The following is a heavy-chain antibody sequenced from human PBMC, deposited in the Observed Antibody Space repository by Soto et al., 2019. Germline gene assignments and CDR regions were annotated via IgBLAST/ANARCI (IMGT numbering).Heavy chain of an antibody. V-gene: IGHV3-23*01. J-gene: IGHJ4*02. CDR3: ARTLYYYDSSGFPDSYYFDY. Sequence: GGSLRLSCAASGLTFSSYAMSWVRQAPGKGLEWVSAISGSGGSTYYADSVKDRFTISRDNSKNTLFLQMNSLRAEDTAVYYFARTLYYYDSSGFPDSYYFDYWGQGTLVTVSS. CDR2: ISGSGGST. D-gene: IGHD3-22*01. CDR1: GLTFSSYA.